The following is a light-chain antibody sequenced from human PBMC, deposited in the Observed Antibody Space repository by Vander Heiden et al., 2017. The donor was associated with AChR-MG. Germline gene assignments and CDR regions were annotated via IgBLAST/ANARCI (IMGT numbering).Light chain of an antibody. CDR3: QQYDATPYT. CDR1: QSVLYSSSNQNF. CDR2: WTS. J-gene: IGKJ2*01. V-gene: IGKV4-1*01. Sequence: DIVMTQSPDSLAVSLGERAPTNCKSSQSVLYSSSNQNFLAWYQQKPGQPPKLLIYWTSTRESGVPDRISGSGSGTDFTLTISSLQAEDVAVYYCQQYDATPYTFGQGTKLEIK.